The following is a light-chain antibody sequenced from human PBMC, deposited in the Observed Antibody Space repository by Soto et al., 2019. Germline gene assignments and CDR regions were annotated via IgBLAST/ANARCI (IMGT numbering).Light chain of an antibody. CDR3: SYYTSATIL. CDR2: SNN. J-gene: IGLJ1*01. CDR1: SSNIGSNV. Sequence: QSVLTQPPSASGTPGQRVTISCSGSSSNIGSNVVNWFQQLPGTAPKLRIYSNNQRPSGVPDRFSGSKSGTSASLAISGLQSEDEADYYCSYYTSATILFGTGTKVTVL. V-gene: IGLV1-44*01.